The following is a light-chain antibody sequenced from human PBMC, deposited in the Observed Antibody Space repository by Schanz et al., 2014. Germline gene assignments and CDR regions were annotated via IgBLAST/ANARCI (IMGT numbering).Light chain of an antibody. V-gene: IGLV3-21*03. CDR2: DDS. CDR3: QAWDSSTWV. Sequence: SYELTQTPSVSVAPGKTATIICGGNNLGGKSVHWYQQKAGQAPVLVVYDDSDRPSGIPERFSGSNSGTTATLTISGTQAMDEADYYCQAWDSSTWVFGGGTKLTVL. J-gene: IGLJ3*02. CDR1: NLGGKS.